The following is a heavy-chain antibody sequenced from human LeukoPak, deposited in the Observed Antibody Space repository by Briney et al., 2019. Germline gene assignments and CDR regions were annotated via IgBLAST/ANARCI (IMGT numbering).Heavy chain of an antibody. CDR1: GGSISGTNW. CDR3: STESGPFCPLGY. J-gene: IGHJ4*02. Sequence: SETLCLTCGVSGGSISGTNWWSWVRQPPGQGLEWIGEISLAGQTNYNPSLNGRVTMSLDKSSNQLSLHLTSVTAADTATYFCSTESGPFCPLGYWGQGTLVIVSS. D-gene: IGHD1-26*01. CDR2: ISLAGQT. V-gene: IGHV4/OR15-8*02.